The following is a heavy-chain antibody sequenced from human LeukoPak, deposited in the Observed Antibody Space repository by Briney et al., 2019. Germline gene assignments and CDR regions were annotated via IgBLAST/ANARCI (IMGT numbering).Heavy chain of an antibody. V-gene: IGHV4-31*03. J-gene: IGHJ3*02. CDR3: ARDLALGGAFDI. D-gene: IGHD3-10*01. CDR1: GGSISSGGYY. Sequence: SQTLSLTRTVSGGSISSGGYYWSWIRQHPGKGLEWIGYIYYSGSTYYNPSLKSRVTISVDTSKNQFSLKLSSVTAADTAVYYCARDLALGGAFDIWGQGTMVTVSS. CDR2: IYYSGST.